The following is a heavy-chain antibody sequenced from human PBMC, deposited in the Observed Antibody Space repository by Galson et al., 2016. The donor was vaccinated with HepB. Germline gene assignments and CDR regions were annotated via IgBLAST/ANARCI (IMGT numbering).Heavy chain of an antibody. CDR1: GFTVSNSY. D-gene: IGHD4-11*01. J-gene: IGHJ3*02. CDR2: LYSAGTT. CDR3: ARGLPTVMTYDALDI. Sequence: SLRLSCAASGFTVSNSYMSWVRQAPGRGPEWVSVLYSAGTTFYVDSAKGRFTISRDNSKNTLYLQMSSLRPEDTGVYYCARGLPTVMTYDALDIWGQGTTVTVSP. V-gene: IGHV3-53*01.